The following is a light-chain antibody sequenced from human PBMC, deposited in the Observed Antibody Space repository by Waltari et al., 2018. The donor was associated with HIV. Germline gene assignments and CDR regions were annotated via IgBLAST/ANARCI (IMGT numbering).Light chain of an antibody. CDR1: TLGSNY. CDR3: QTWHRSTAV. V-gene: IGLV3-1*01. J-gene: IGLJ2*01. Sequence: SYELTQPPSVSVSSGQTASITCSGDTLGSNYVSWYQQRPGQSPVLVCYQGNKRPSDIPERFSGANSGNAATLTISGTQAMDGADYDCQTWHRSTAVFGGGTKLSVL. CDR2: QGN.